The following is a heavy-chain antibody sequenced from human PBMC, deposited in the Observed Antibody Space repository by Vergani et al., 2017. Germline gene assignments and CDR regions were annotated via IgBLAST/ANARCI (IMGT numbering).Heavy chain of an antibody. J-gene: IGHJ4*02. CDR3: ASIGYYCLDY. D-gene: IGHD3-22*01. CDR2: IYRSGST. CDR1: VGSISGTNW. Sequence: QVQLQESGPGLVKTPGTLSLTCAVSVGSISGTNWWSWVRQSPGKGLGCIGEIYRSGSTNYNPSLKSRVPISVDKSKNQFSLKLSPVTAADTAVYYCASIGYYCLDYLGRGTLVTVSS. V-gene: IGHV4-4*03.